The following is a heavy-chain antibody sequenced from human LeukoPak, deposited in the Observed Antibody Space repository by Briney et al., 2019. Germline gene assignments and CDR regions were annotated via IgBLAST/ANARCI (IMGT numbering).Heavy chain of an antibody. CDR3: ARDRAWNYFDY. CDR1: GFTFSGHA. V-gene: IGHV3-30*03. D-gene: IGHD3-3*01. Sequence: TGGSLRLSCAASGFTFSGHAMHWVRQAPGKGLEWVAIISNDGSRKYYAHSVEGRFTISRDNSKNTLYLQMDSLRAEDTAVYYCARDRAWNYFDYWGQGTLVTVSS. J-gene: IGHJ4*02. CDR2: ISNDGSRK.